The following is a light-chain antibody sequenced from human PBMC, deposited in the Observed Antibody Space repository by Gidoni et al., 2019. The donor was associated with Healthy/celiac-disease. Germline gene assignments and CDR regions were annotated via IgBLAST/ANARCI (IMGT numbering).Light chain of an antibody. CDR2: DVS. V-gene: IGLV2-14*03. Sequence: QSALTQPASVSGSPGQSITISCTGTSSDVGGYNYVSLYQQHPGKAPKLMIYDVSNRPSGVSNRFAGSKSGNTASLTISGLQAEDEADYYCSSYTSSSTLEDVVFGGGTKLTVL. CDR3: SSYTSSSTLEDVV. J-gene: IGLJ2*01. CDR1: SSDVGGYNY.